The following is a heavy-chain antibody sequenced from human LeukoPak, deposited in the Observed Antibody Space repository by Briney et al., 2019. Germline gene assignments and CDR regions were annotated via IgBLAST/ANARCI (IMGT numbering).Heavy chain of an antibody. D-gene: IGHD5-24*01. V-gene: IGHV1-18*01. CDR1: GYTFNTYG. CDR2: IGTENAYA. Sequence: ASVKVSCNASGYTFNTYGISWVRQAPGQGLEWMGWIGTENAYAIYAEKFQGRVTLTTATSTTTVHMDLRSLRSDDTAVYYCARDREGGFDYWGQGSLVTVSS. J-gene: IGHJ4*02. CDR3: ARDREGGFDY.